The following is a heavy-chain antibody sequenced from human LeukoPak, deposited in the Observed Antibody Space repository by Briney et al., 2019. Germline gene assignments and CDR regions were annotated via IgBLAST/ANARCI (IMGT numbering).Heavy chain of an antibody. Sequence: PSETLSLTCAVYGGSFSGYYWSWLRQPPGKGLEWIGEINHSGSTNYNPSLKSRVTISVDTSKNQFSLKLSSVTAADTAVYYCARRVVVIPYYYYYMDVWGKGTTVTISS. CDR2: INHSGST. V-gene: IGHV4-34*01. D-gene: IGHD3-22*01. J-gene: IGHJ6*03. CDR3: ARRVVVIPYYYYYMDV. CDR1: GGSFSGYY.